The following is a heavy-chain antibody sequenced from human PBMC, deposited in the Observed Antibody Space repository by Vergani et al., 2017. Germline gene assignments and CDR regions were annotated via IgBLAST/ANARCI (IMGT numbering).Heavy chain of an antibody. CDR2: INPSGGST. CDR1: GYTFTSYY. D-gene: IGHD2-2*01. Sequence: QVQLVQSGAEVKKPGASVKVSCKASGYTFTSYYMHWVRQAPGQGLEWMGIINPSGGSTSYAQKFQGRVTMTRDTSTSTVYMELSSLRSEDTAVYYCASASVVPAARASYYYYDMDVWGKGTTVTVSS. J-gene: IGHJ6*03. V-gene: IGHV1-46*03. CDR3: ASASVVPAARASYYYYDMDV.